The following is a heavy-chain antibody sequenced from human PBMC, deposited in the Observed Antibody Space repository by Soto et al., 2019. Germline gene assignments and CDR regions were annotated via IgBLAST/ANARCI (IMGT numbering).Heavy chain of an antibody. CDR2: LIPVFGTR. CDR3: ARDWECTGGSCVVRGGWFDP. V-gene: IGHV1-69*12. D-gene: IGHD2-15*01. Sequence: QVQLVQSGAEVKKPGSSVTVSCKASGDTFNSYAVSWVRQAPGQGLEWMGVLIPVFGTRNYAQKLQGRLTSSADDSTSTIYVELRSLRAGDTAVYYCARDWECTGGSCVVRGGWFDPWGQGTLVTVSS. J-gene: IGHJ5*02. CDR1: GDTFNSYA.